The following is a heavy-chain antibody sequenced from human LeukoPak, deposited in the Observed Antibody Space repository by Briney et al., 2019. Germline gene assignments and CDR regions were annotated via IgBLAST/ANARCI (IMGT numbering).Heavy chain of an antibody. J-gene: IGHJ6*03. D-gene: IGHD6-13*01. Sequence: PGGSLRLSCAASGFTFSSYSMNWVRQAPGKGLEWVSYISSSSSTIYYADSVKGRFTISRDNAKNSLYLRMNSLRAEDTAVYYCAREGIADYYYMDVWGKGTTVTVSS. V-gene: IGHV3-48*01. CDR1: GFTFSSYS. CDR3: AREGIADYYYMDV. CDR2: ISSSSSTI.